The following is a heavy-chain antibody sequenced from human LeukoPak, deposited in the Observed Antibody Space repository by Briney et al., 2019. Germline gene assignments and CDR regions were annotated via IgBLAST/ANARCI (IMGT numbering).Heavy chain of an antibody. CDR2: IYNSGRT. CDR1: GGSISSRDYY. D-gene: IGHD6-19*01. J-gene: IGHJ6*02. CDR3: ARHHGAVPGTGYYYGIDV. V-gene: IGHV4-39*01. Sequence: SETLSLTCTVSGGSISSRDYYWGWIRQPPGKGLEWIASIYNSGRTYYNPSLKSRLTISVDTSKNQFSLDLSSATAADTALYYCARHHGAVPGTGYYYGIDVWGQGTTVTVSS.